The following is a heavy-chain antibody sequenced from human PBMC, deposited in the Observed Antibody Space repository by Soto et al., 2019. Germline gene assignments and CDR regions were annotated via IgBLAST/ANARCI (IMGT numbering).Heavy chain of an antibody. CDR3: ARLQYTVVTPIDM. Sequence: QVQLQESGPGLVKPSETLSLTCTVPSGSIRTSYWTWIRQFPGKRLEWIAHIHNSGNTNSNPSLKSRVTISMDTSKNRISLRLTSVTAADTAMYYCARLQYTVVTPIDMWGQGTVVTVSS. J-gene: IGHJ3*02. V-gene: IGHV4-59*01. D-gene: IGHD2-21*02. CDR2: IHNSGNT. CDR1: SGSIRTSY.